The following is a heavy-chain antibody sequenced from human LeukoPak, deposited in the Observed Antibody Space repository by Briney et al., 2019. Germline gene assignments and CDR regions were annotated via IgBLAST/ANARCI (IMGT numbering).Heavy chain of an antibody. D-gene: IGHD3-22*01. J-gene: IGHJ4*02. CDR3: ARETLRRYYDSSGFFDY. V-gene: IGHV3-53*01. CDR1: GFTFSDYY. Sequence: PGGSLRLSCAASGFTFSDYYMSWIRQAPGKGLEWVSVIYSGGSTYYADSVKGRFTISRDNSKNTLYLQMNSLRAEDTAVYYCARETLRRYYDSSGFFDYWGQGTLVTVSS. CDR2: IYSGGST.